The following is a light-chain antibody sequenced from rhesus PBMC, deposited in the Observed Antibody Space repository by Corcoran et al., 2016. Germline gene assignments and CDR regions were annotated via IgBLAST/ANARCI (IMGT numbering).Light chain of an antibody. CDR3: QQESNWPLT. J-gene: IGKJ4*01. CDR2: DAA. Sequence: EIVMTQSPATLSLPPGERATLSCRASQSVSSNLAWYQQKPGLAPRLLIYDAANRATAIPDRFSGSGSGTDFTLTINSLEPVDVGVYYCQQESNWPLTFGGGTKVDIK. V-gene: IGKV3-35*01. CDR1: QSVSSN.